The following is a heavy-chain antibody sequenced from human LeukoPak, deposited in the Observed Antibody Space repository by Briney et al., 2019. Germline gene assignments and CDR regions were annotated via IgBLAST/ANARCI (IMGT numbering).Heavy chain of an antibody. CDR1: GFTFDVYA. J-gene: IGHJ4*02. CDR2: ISSSGGST. CDR3: ARPTYSSGWSLGY. Sequence: PGGSLRLSCAASGFTFDVYAMNWVRRAPGKGLEWVSAISSSGGSTYYADSVKGRFTVSRDNSKNTLYLQMNSLRAEDTAVYYCARPTYSSGWSLGYWGQGTLVTVSS. V-gene: IGHV3-23*01. D-gene: IGHD6-19*01.